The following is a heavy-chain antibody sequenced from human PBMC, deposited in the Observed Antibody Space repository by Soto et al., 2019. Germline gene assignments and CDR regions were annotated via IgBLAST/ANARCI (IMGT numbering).Heavy chain of an antibody. D-gene: IGHD3-10*01. CDR3: AREGVTMVRGVNYYYGMDV. V-gene: IGHV4-59*12. CDR1: GGSISSYY. J-gene: IGHJ6*02. CDR2: IYYSGST. Sequence: SETLSLTCTVSGGSISSYYWSWIRQPPGKGLEWIGYIYYSGSTNYNPSLKSRVTISVDTSKNQFSLKLSSVTAADTAVYYCAREGVTMVRGVNYYYGMDVWGQGTTVTVSS.